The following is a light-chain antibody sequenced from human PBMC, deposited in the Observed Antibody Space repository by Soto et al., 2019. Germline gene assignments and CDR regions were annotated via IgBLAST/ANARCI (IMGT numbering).Light chain of an antibody. CDR1: QSVSSSY. V-gene: IGKV3-20*01. CDR2: GAS. Sequence: EIVLTQSPGTLSLSPGERATLSCRASQSVSSSYLAWYQQKPGQAPRLLIYGASSRATGIPDRFSGSGSGPEFTLTISRLEPEDFGVYYCQQYGSSPGTFGQGTKVEIK. J-gene: IGKJ1*01. CDR3: QQYGSSPGT.